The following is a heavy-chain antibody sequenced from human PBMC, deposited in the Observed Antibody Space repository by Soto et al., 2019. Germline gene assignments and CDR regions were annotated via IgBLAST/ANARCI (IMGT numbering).Heavy chain of an antibody. D-gene: IGHD1-26*01. V-gene: IGHV3-23*01. CDR2: ITGGSGFT. CDR1: GFTFSTFA. Sequence: EVQLLESGGGFVQPGGSLRLSCAASGFTFSTFAMNWVRQAPGKGLEWVSGITGGSGFTFYADSVKGRFTISRDDSENTLFLQMSSLRAEDTAKYYWAKSGPTNYCDFWGQGTLVTVSS. J-gene: IGHJ4*02. CDR3: AKSGPTNYCDF.